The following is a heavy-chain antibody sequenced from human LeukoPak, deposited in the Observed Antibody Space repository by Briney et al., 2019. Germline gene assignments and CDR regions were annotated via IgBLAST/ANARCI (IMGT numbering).Heavy chain of an antibody. CDR1: GFTFSSYA. CDR2: ISYDGSNK. CDR3: ARDRNIIAVAGFFDY. J-gene: IGHJ4*02. D-gene: IGHD6-19*01. Sequence: SGGSLRLSCAASGFTFSSYAMHWVRQASGKGLEWVAVISYDGSNKYYADSVKGRFTISRDNSKNTLYLQMNSLRAEDAAVYYCARDRNIIAVAGFFDYWGQGTLVTVSS. V-gene: IGHV3-30-3*01.